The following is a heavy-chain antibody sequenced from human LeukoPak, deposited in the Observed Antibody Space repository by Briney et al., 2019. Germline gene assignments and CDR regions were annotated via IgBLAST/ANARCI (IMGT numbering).Heavy chain of an antibody. J-gene: IGHJ3*02. CDR2: ITYGGST. CDR1: GYSISSYY. V-gene: IGHV4-59*01. CDR3: AKSNGYGLVDI. Sequence: PSETLSLTCTVSGYSISSYYWSWIRQPPGKGLEWIGYITYGGSTDYNPSLRSRVTISVDTSKNQFSLKLSSVTAADMGVYYCAKSNGYGLVDIWGQGTMVTVSS. D-gene: IGHD3-10*01.